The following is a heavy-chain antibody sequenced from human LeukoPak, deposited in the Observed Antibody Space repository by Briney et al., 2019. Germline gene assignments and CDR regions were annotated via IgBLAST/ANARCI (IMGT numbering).Heavy chain of an antibody. J-gene: IGHJ5*02. V-gene: IGHV4-61*02. CDR2: IYTSGST. D-gene: IGHD6-19*01. CDR3: ARDSSGFT. CDR1: GGSISSGSYY. Sequence: SETLSLSCTVSGGSISSGSYYWSRIRQPAGKGLEWIGRIYTSGSTNYNPSLKSRVTISVDTSKNQFSLKLSSVTAADTAVYYCARDSSGFTWGQGTLVTVSS.